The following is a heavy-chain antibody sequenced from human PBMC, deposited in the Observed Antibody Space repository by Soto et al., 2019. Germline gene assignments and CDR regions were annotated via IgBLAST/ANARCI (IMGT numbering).Heavy chain of an antibody. CDR1: GGSFSGYY. D-gene: IGHD3-22*01. J-gene: IGHJ4*02. Sequence: QVQLQQWGAGLLKPSETLSLTCAVYGGSFSGYYWSWIRQPPGNGLEWIGEINHSGSTNYNPSLKSRVTISVDTSKNQFSLKLSSVTAADTAVYYCARLYYYDSSGRPDYWGQGTLVTVSS. CDR3: ARLYYYDSSGRPDY. V-gene: IGHV4-34*01. CDR2: INHSGST.